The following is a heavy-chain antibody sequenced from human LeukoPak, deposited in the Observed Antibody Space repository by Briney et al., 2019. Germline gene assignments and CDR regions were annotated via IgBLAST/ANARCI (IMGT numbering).Heavy chain of an antibody. CDR2: IYYSGST. Sequence: SETLSLTCTVSGGSISSGGYYWSWIRQPPGKGLEWIGYIYYSGSTNYNPSLKSRVTISVDTSKNQFSLKLSSVTAADTAVYYCARFTGYSRDYFDYWGQGTLVTVSS. J-gene: IGHJ4*02. V-gene: IGHV4-61*08. D-gene: IGHD6-13*01. CDR3: ARFTGYSRDYFDY. CDR1: GGSISSGGYY.